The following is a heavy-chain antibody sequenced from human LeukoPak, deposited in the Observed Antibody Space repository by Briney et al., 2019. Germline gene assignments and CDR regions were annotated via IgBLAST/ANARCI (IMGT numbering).Heavy chain of an antibody. J-gene: IGHJ4*02. CDR1: GGSISSYY. Sequence: SETLSLTCTVSGGSISSYYWSWIRQPPGKGLEWIGYIYYSGSTNYNPSLKSRVTISVDTSKNEFSLNLNSVTAADTAVYYCARGWLEQLFDSWGQGTLVTVSS. D-gene: IGHD5-24*01. V-gene: IGHV4-59*01. CDR3: ARGWLEQLFDS. CDR2: IYYSGST.